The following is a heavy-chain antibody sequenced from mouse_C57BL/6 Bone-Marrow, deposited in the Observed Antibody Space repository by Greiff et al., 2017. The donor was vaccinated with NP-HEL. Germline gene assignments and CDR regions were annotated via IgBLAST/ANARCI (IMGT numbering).Heavy chain of an antibody. D-gene: IGHD1-1*01. CDR2: ISDGGSYT. CDR3: ATGGFNYFYYAMDY. J-gene: IGHJ4*01. Sequence: EVKLVESGGGLVKPGGSLKLSCAASGFTFSSYAMSWVRQTPEKRLEWVATISDGGSYTYYPDNVKGRFTISRDNAKNNLYLQMSHLKSEDTAMYYCATGGFNYFYYAMDYWGQGTSVTVSS. V-gene: IGHV5-4*03. CDR1: GFTFSSYA.